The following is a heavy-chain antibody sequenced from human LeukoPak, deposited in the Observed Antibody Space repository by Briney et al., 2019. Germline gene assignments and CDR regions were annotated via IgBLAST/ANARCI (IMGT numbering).Heavy chain of an antibody. CDR3: ARGGSSWLGDY. J-gene: IGHJ4*02. CDR1: GFTFSSYW. D-gene: IGHD6-13*01. V-gene: IGHV3-74*01. CDR2: INSDGSST. Sequence: GGPLRLSCAASGFTFSSYWMHWVRQAPGKGLVWVSRINSDGSSTSYADSVKGRFTISRDNAKNTLYLQMNSLRAEDTAVYYCARGGSSWLGDYWGQGTLVTVSS.